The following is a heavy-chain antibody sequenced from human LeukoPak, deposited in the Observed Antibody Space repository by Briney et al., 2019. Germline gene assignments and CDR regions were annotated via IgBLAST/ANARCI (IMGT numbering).Heavy chain of an antibody. CDR2: ISPNGGAT. CDR1: GFTFTSYY. CDR3: ARVVYGDYGRPDFDY. Sequence: ASVTVSCTTSGFTFTSYYIHWVRQAPGQGREWMGIISPNGGATTYAQKFQGRVTMTSDMSTTTVYMDLSSLRSEDTAVYYCARVVYGDYGRPDFDYWGQGTLVTVSS. D-gene: IGHD4-17*01. J-gene: IGHJ4*02. V-gene: IGHV1-46*01.